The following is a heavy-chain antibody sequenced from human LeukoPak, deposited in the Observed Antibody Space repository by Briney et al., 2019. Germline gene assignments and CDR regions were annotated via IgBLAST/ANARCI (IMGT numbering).Heavy chain of an antibody. D-gene: IGHD4-11*01. V-gene: IGHV3-30-3*01. CDR2: ISYDGSNK. J-gene: IGHJ5*02. CDR3: ARGTHYYSNLFSGFDP. CDR1: GFTFSSYA. Sequence: GRSLRLSCAASGFTFSSYAMHWVRQAPGKGLVWVAVISYDGSNKYYADAVKGRFTISRDNSKNTLYLQMNSLRAEDTAVYYCARGTHYYSNLFSGFDPWGQGTLVTVSS.